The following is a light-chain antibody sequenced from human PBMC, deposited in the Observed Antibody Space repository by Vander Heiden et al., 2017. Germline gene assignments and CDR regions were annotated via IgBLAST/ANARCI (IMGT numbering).Light chain of an antibody. CDR2: GAS. V-gene: IGKV3-15*01. CDR1: QSVSSN. CDR3: QQYNNWHLT. J-gene: IGKJ4*01. Sequence: EIVMTQSPATLSVSPGERATLSCRASQSVSSNLAWYQQKPGQAPRLLIYGASTRATGIPASFSGSGSGTEFTLTISSLQSEDFAVYYCQQYNNWHLTFGGGTKVENK.